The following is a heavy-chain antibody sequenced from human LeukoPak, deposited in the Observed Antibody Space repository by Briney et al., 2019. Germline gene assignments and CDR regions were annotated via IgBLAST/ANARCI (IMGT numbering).Heavy chain of an antibody. J-gene: IGHJ4*02. CDR1: GFTFSSYE. CDR2: ISSSGSTI. V-gene: IGHV3-48*03. Sequence: GGSLRLSCAASGFTFSSYEMNWVRQAPGKGLEWVSYISSSGSTIYYADSVKGRFTISRDNAKNSLYLQMNSLRAEDTAVYYCAILPGRYYYDSSGYLPDYWGQGTLVTVSS. D-gene: IGHD3-22*01. CDR3: AILPGRYYYDSSGYLPDY.